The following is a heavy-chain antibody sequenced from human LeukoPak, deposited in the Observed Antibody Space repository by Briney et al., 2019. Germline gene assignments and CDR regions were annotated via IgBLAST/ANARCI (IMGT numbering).Heavy chain of an antibody. D-gene: IGHD3-10*01. J-gene: IGHJ4*02. CDR1: GFTFSSYE. V-gene: IGHV3-21*01. CDR2: ISSSSSYI. CDR3: AKSGLGGGYFDY. Sequence: GGSLRLSCAASGFTFSSYEMNWVRQAPGKGLEWVSSISSSSSYIYYADSVKGRFTISRDNAKNSLYLQMNSLRAEDTAVYYCAKSGLGGGYFDYWGQGTLVTVSS.